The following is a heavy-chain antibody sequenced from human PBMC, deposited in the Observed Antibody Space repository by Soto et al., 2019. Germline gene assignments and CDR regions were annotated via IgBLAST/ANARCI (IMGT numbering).Heavy chain of an antibody. CDR3: ARTITMVRGVFNWFDP. D-gene: IGHD3-10*01. Sequence: QVQLVESGAEVKKPGSSVKVSCKASGGTFSSYAISWVRQAPGQGLEWMGGIIPIFGTANYAQKFQGRVTITADESTSTAYMELSSLRSEDTAVYYCARTITMVRGVFNWFDPWGQGTLVTVSS. CDR2: IIPIFGTA. J-gene: IGHJ5*02. CDR1: GGTFSSYA. V-gene: IGHV1-69*01.